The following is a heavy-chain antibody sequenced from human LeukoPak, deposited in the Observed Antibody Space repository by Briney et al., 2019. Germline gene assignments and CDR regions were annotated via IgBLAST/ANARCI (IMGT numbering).Heavy chain of an antibody. V-gene: IGHV3-7*01. CDR3: ARWKMELQRNAFDF. D-gene: IGHD1-26*01. Sequence: GGSLRLSCAASGFSFRTFWMSWIRQAPGKGPEWVADINQDGSEEYYLQSVRGRFTVSRDNAQNAVFLQMTNLRADDTAVYYCARWKMELQRNAFDFWGQGAVVTVSS. CDR1: GFSFRTFW. CDR2: INQDGSEE. J-gene: IGHJ3*01.